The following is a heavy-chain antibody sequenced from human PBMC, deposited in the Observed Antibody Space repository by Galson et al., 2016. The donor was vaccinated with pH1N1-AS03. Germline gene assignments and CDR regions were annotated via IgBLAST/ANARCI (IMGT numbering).Heavy chain of an antibody. Sequence: SVKVSCKASGYTFSTYGVSWVRQAPGQGLEWMGWISGYDDDTNYAQNVAGRVTLTTDKSTSTVYMELRSLRSDDTAVYHCARDRGFRPDTFDIWGQGTWVTVSS. CDR2: ISGYDDDT. CDR1: GYTFSTYG. J-gene: IGHJ3*02. V-gene: IGHV1-18*04. CDR3: ARDRGFRPDTFDI. D-gene: IGHD2-15*01.